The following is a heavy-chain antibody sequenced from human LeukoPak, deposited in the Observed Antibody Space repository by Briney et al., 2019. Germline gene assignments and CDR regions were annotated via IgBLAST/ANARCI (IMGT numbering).Heavy chain of an antibody. Sequence: ASVKVSCKASGYTFTSYGISWVRQAPGQGLEWMGWISAYNGNTNYAQKLQGRVTMTTDISTSTAYMELRILRSDDTAVYYCARIRYCGGNSCYYIDYWGQGTLVTVSA. D-gene: IGHD2-2*01. V-gene: IGHV1-18*01. CDR2: ISAYNGNT. CDR1: GYTFTSYG. CDR3: ARIRYCGGNSCYYIDY. J-gene: IGHJ4*02.